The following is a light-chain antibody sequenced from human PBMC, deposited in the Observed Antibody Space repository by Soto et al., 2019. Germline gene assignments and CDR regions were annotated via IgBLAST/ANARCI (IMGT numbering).Light chain of an antibody. Sequence: AIQLTQSPSSLSASVGDRVTITCRASQGISSALAWYQQKPGKAPKLLIYDASSLESGVPSRFSGSGSGTDFTLPISSLQPEDFATYYCQQLNNYLMYTFGQGTKREIK. CDR2: DAS. J-gene: IGKJ2*01. CDR1: QGISSA. V-gene: IGKV1D-13*01. CDR3: QQLNNYLMYT.